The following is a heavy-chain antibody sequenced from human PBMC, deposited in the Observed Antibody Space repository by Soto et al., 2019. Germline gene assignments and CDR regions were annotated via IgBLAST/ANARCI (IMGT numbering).Heavy chain of an antibody. CDR3: ARETIAVAFTRGGYDY. CDR2: VSAYNGNA. V-gene: IGHV1-18*04. Sequence: ASVKVSCKTSGYTFTSHGISWVRQAPGQGLEWMGWVSAYNGNANYAPKFQGRVTMTTDTSTNTVHMELRSLRADDTAVYYCARETIAVAFTRGGYDYWGQGTLVTVPQ. J-gene: IGHJ4*02. CDR1: GYTFTSHG. D-gene: IGHD6-19*01.